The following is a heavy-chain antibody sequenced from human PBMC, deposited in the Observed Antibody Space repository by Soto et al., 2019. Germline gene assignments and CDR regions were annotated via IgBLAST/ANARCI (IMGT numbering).Heavy chain of an antibody. V-gene: IGHV4-59*01. J-gene: IGHJ4*02. D-gene: IGHD3-3*01. CDR1: GGSISSYY. Sequence: SETLSLTCTVSGGSISSYYWSWIRQPPGKGLEWSGYIYYSGSTNYNPSLKSRVTISVDTSKNQFSLKMSSVTAADTAVYYCARGPIFGVVRFDYWGQGTLVTVSS. CDR2: IYYSGST. CDR3: ARGPIFGVVRFDY.